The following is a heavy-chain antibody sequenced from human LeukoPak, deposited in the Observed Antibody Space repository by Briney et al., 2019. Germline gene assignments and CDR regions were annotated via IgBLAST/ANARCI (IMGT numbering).Heavy chain of an antibody. V-gene: IGHV3-48*01. Sequence: GGSLRLSCAASGFTFSSYSMNWVRQAPGKGLEWVSYISSSSSTIYYADSVKGRFTISRDNAKNSLYLQMNSLRAEDTAVYYCASGYYYDSSGYSYYFDYWGQGTLVTVSS. D-gene: IGHD3-22*01. CDR3: ASGYYYDSSGYSYYFDY. CDR2: ISSSSSTI. J-gene: IGHJ4*02. CDR1: GFTFSSYS.